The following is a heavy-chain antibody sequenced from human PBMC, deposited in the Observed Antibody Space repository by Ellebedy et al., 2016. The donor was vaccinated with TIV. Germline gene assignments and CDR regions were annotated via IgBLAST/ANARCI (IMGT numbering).Heavy chain of an antibody. CDR2: IYTSGST. CDR3: ARARSCSSTSCYSGYYYYYMDV. V-gene: IGHV4-61*02. Sequence: SETLSLTXTVSGGSISSGSYYWSWIRQPAGKGLEWIGRIYTSGSTNYNPSLKSRVTMSVDTSKNQFSLKLSSVTAADTAVYYCARARSCSSTSCYSGYYYYYMDVWGKGTTVTVSS. CDR1: GGSISSGSYY. J-gene: IGHJ6*03. D-gene: IGHD2-2*01.